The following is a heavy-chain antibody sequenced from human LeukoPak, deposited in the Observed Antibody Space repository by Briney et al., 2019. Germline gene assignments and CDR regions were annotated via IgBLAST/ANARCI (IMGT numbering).Heavy chain of an antibody. V-gene: IGHV3-23*01. CDR2: ISGSGGST. D-gene: IGHD6-19*01. CDR3: AKGPSSGWYRY. J-gene: IGHJ4*02. Sequence: GGSLRLSCAASGFTFSSYAMSWVRQAPGKGLEWVSAISGSGGSTCYADSVKGRFTISRDNSKNTLYLQMNSLRAEDTAVYYCAKGPSSGWYRYWGQGTLVTVSS. CDR1: GFTFSSYA.